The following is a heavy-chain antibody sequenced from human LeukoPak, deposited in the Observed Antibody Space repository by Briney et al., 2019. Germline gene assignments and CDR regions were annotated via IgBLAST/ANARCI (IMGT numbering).Heavy chain of an antibody. D-gene: IGHD3-22*01. J-gene: IGHJ4*02. CDR2: ISYDGSNK. V-gene: IGHV3-30*04. CDR1: GFTFSSYA. CDR3: AGEYYYDSSGHPDY. Sequence: QPGGSLRLSCAASGFTFSSYAMHWVRQAPGKGLEWVAVISYDGSNKYYADSVKGRFTISRDNSKNTLYLQMNSLRAEDTAVYYCAGEYYYDSSGHPDYWGQGTLVTVSS.